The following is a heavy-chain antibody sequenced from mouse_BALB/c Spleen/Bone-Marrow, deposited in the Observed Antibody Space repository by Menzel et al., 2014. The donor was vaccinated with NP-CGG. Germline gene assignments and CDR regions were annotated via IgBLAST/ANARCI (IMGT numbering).Heavy chain of an antibody. J-gene: IGHJ3*01. CDR2: IWTGGIT. V-gene: IGHV2-9*02. CDR3: ARGVYDLTD. D-gene: IGHD2-12*01. CDR1: GLSLTSYG. Sequence: VQGVESGPGLVAPSQSLSITCTVSGLSLTSYGVHWVRQPPGKGLEWLGVIWTGGITNYNSALMSRLSISKDNSKSQVFLKMNSLQTDDTAMYYCARGVYDLTDWGQGTLVTVSA.